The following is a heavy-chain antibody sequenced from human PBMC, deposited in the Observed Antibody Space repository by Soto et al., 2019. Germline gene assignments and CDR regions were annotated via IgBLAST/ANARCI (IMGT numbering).Heavy chain of an antibody. V-gene: IGHV2-5*02. D-gene: IGHD4-4*01. J-gene: IGHJ2*01. CDR2: IYWDDDK. Sequence: QITLKESGPTLVKPTQTLTLTCTLSGFSLSASGVGVGWIRQPPGKALEWLALIYWDDDKRYNPSLKTRLTITKGTSKDQVALTMTNMDPVDPATYYCARAQHRDYRAIFFWYFDLWGRGTLVTVSS. CDR3: ARAQHRDYRAIFFWYFDL. CDR1: GFSLSASGVG.